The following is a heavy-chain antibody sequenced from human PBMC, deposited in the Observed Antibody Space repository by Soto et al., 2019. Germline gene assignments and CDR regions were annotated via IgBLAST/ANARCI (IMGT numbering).Heavy chain of an antibody. V-gene: IGHV4-34*01. CDR3: ARGASDYYDSSGTFDY. CDR1: GGSFSGYY. J-gene: IGHJ4*02. D-gene: IGHD3-22*01. CDR2: INHSGST. Sequence: SLTCAVYGGSFSGYYWSWIRQPPGKGLEWIGEINHSGSTNYNPSLKSRVTISVDTSKNQFSLKLSSVTAADTAVYYCARGASDYYDSSGTFDYWGQGTLVTVSS.